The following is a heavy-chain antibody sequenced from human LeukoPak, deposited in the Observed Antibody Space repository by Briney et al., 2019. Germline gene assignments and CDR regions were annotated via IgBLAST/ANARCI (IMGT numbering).Heavy chain of an antibody. CDR1: GGSISSYY. J-gene: IGHJ4*02. Sequence: SETLSLTCTVSGGSISSYYWSWIRQPPGKGLEWIGYIYYSGSTNYNPSLKSRVTISVDTSKNQFSLKLSSVTAADTAVYYCAKDTRVTTVTFFDYWGQGTLVTVSS. D-gene: IGHD4-17*01. CDR3: AKDTRVTTVTFFDY. V-gene: IGHV4-59*01. CDR2: IYYSGST.